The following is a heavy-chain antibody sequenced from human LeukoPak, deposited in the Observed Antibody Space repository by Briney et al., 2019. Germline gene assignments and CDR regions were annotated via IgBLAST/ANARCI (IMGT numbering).Heavy chain of an antibody. V-gene: IGHV3-48*02. CDR2: ISSSGSTM. CDR1: GFTFSSCA. CDR3: ASGYSRGGDY. J-gene: IGHJ4*02. Sequence: GGSLRLSCAASGFTFSSCAMSWVRQAPGKGLEWVSQISSSGSTMYYADSVKGRFTISRDNAKNSLYLQMNSLRDEDTAVYYCASGYSRGGDYWGQGTLVTVSS. D-gene: IGHD2-21*01.